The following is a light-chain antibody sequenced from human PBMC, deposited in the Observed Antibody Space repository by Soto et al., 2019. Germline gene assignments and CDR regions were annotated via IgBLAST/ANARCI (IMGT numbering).Light chain of an antibody. CDR3: QQFSSYPLT. CDR1: QTVRNNY. Sequence: EIVMTQYPATLSVSPGEIATLSCSVSQTVRNNYLAWYQQKPGQAPRLLIYDASSRAAGIPDRFSGGGSGTDFTLTISRLEPEDFAVYYCQQFSSYPLTFGGGTKVDNK. CDR2: DAS. J-gene: IGKJ4*01. V-gene: IGKV3-20*01.